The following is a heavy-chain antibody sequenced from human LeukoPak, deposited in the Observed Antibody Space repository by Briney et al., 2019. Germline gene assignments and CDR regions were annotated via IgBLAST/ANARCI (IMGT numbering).Heavy chain of an antibody. D-gene: IGHD3-22*01. CDR3: ARDYYDSSGYYYVLDY. J-gene: IGHJ4*02. V-gene: IGHV1-2*02. CDR1: GYTFTGYY. CDR2: INPNSGGT. Sequence: ASVKVSCKASGYTFTGYYMHWVRQAPGQGLEWMGCINPNSGGTNYAQKFQGRVTMTRDTSISTAYMELSRLRSDDTAVYYCARDYYDSSGYYYVLDYWGQGTLVTVSS.